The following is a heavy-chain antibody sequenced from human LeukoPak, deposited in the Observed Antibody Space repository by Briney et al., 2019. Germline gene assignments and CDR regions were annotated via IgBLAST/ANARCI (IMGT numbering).Heavy chain of an antibody. CDR3: ARDSMHYGSGSYYNDY. Sequence: GGSLRLSCAASGFTFSNYAMSWVRQAPGKGREWVANKKQDGGEKYYVDSVKGRFTISRDKSKNTLYLQMNSLRAEDTAVYYCARDSMHYGSGSYYNDYWGQGTLVTVSS. J-gene: IGHJ4*01. D-gene: IGHD3-10*01. V-gene: IGHV3-7*01. CDR1: GFTFSNYA. CDR2: KKQDGGEK.